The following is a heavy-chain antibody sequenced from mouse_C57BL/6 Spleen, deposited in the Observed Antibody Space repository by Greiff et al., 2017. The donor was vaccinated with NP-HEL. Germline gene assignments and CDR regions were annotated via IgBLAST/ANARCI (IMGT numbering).Heavy chain of an antibody. CDR3: ARECYYGSSPHWYFDV. Sequence: EVQLQQSGPELVKPGASVKISCKASGYSFTDYNMNWVKQSNGKSLEWIGVINPNYGTTSYNQKFKGKATLTVDQSSSTAYMQLNSLTSEDSAVYYCARECYYGSSPHWYFDVWGTGTTVTVSS. J-gene: IGHJ1*03. CDR1: GYSFTDYN. D-gene: IGHD1-1*01. CDR2: INPNYGTT. V-gene: IGHV1-39*01.